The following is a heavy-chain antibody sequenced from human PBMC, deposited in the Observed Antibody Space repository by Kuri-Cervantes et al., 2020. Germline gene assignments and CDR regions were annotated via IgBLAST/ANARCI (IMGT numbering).Heavy chain of an antibody. CDR2: INAGNGNT. CDR3: ARGLMRKDITMVRGVIAY. Sequence: ASVKVSCKASGYTFTSYAMHWVRQAPGQRLEWMGWINAGNGNTKYSQKFRGRVTITRDTSASTAYMELSSLRSEDTAVYYCARGLMRKDITMVRGVIAYWGQGTLVTVSS. D-gene: IGHD3-10*01. J-gene: IGHJ4*02. V-gene: IGHV1-3*01. CDR1: GYTFTSYA.